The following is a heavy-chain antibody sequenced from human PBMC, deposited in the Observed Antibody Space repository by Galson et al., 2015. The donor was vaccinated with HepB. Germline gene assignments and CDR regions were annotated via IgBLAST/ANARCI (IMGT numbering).Heavy chain of an antibody. V-gene: IGHV1-69*10. CDR3: ARDRSLDYGERYYSDMDV. Sequence: SVKVSCKASGGTFRSFGINWLRQAPGQGLEWVGGIIPMFGMTNYVQKFQGRVTITADRSTSTAFMEPSSLRSEDTAIHYCARDRSLDYGERYYSDMDVWGQGTTVIVS. CDR1: GGTFRSFG. CDR2: IIPMFGMT. D-gene: IGHD4-17*01. J-gene: IGHJ6*02.